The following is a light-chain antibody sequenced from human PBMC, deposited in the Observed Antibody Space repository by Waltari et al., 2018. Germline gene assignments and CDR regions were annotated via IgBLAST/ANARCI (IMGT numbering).Light chain of an antibody. CDR2: RDS. Sequence: WLQQKPGQAPVLGIYRDSEWPSGIPERFSGSSSGTKVTLAIRGAQVEDEADYYCYSGAANNVGVFGGGTKVTVL. J-gene: IGLJ2*01. V-gene: IGLV3-27*01. CDR3: YSGAANNVGV.